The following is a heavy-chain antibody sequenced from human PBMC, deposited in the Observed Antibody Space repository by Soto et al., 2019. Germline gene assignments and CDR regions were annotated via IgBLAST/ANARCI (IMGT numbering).Heavy chain of an antibody. D-gene: IGHD3-10*01. Sequence: SETLSLTCTVSGGSISSYYWSWIRQPPGKGLEWIGYIYYSGSTTYNPSLESRGTISVDASENHFSLKLTSVTAADTGVNYCASSYGSGSGVFDYWGQGSSVTVSS. CDR2: IYYSGST. CDR1: GGSISSYY. CDR3: ASSYGSGSGVFDY. V-gene: IGHV4-59*12. J-gene: IGHJ4*02.